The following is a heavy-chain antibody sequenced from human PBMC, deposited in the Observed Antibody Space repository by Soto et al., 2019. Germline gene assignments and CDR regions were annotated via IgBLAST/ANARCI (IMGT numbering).Heavy chain of an antibody. D-gene: IGHD6-13*01. CDR1: GGSISSSSYY. CDR2: IYYSGST. CDR3: ASTYSSSWYEYYYGMDV. J-gene: IGHJ6*02. Sequence: PSETLSLTCTVSGGSISSSSYYWGWIRQPPGKGLEWIGSIYYSGSTYYNPSLESRVTISVDTSKNQFSLKLSSVTAADTAVYYCASTYSSSWYEYYYGMDVWGQGTTVTVSS. V-gene: IGHV4-39*01.